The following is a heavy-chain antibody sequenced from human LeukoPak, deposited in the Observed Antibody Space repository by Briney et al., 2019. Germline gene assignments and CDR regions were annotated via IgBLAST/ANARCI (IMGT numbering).Heavy chain of an antibody. J-gene: IGHJ6*02. Sequence: SVKVSCKASGGTFSSYAISWVRQAPGQGLEWMGGIIPIFGTANYAQKFQGRVTITADESTSTAYMELSSLRSEDTAVYYCARTNLGYCSSTSCYGDYYYYYGMDVWGQGTTVTVSS. V-gene: IGHV1-69*13. CDR1: GGTFSSYA. D-gene: IGHD2-2*01. CDR3: ARTNLGYCSSTSCYGDYYYYYGMDV. CDR2: IIPIFGTA.